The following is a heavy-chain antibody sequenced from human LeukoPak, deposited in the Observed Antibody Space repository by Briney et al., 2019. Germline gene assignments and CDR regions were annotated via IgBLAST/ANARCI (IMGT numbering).Heavy chain of an antibody. J-gene: IGHJ3*02. CDR1: GFPFSSYW. D-gene: IGHD3-22*01. CDR3: AKVMDTYYYDSSGSYDAFDI. CDR2: ISGSGGST. Sequence: GGSLRLSCVASGFPFSSYWMTWVRQAPGKGLEWVSAISGSGGSTYYADSVKGRFTISRDNSKNTLYLQMNSLRAEDTAVYYCAKVMDTYYYDSSGSYDAFDIWGQGTMVTVSS. V-gene: IGHV3-23*01.